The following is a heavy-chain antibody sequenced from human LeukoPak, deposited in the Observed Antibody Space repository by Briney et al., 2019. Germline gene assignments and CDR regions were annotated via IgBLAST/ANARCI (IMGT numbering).Heavy chain of an antibody. CDR3: AKGIAAAGTDY. Sequence: GGSLRLSCAASGMNFSSFGMHWVRQAPGKGLEWLAVMWSDGSETFYSDSVRGRFTISRDNSKNTLYLQMNSLRAEDTAVYYCAKGIAAAGTDYWGQGTLVTVSS. V-gene: IGHV3-33*03. CDR2: MWSDGSET. D-gene: IGHD6-13*01. J-gene: IGHJ4*02. CDR1: GMNFSSFG.